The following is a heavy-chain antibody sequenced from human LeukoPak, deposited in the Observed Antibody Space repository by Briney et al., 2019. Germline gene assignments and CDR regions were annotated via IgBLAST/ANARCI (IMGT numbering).Heavy chain of an antibody. D-gene: IGHD3-10*01. CDR1: GYNFSRYW. CDR3: AKGSGSYYKVPFDY. V-gene: IGHV5-51*01. CDR2: IYPGDSET. Sequence: GESLRISCQGSGYNFSRYWIGWVRQMAGKGLEWMGIIYPGDSETRCSPSFQGQVTISADKSINTAYLQWSSLKASDTAMYYCAKGSGSYYKVPFDYWGQGTLATVSS. J-gene: IGHJ4*02.